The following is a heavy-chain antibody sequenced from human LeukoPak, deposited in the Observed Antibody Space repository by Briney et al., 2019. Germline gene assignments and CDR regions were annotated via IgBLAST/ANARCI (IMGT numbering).Heavy chain of an antibody. V-gene: IGHV4-31*03. CDR2: IYYSEST. CDR1: GGSIGSGGYY. CDR3: ARDTRYCSSTSCPNWFDP. J-gene: IGHJ5*02. D-gene: IGHD2-2*01. Sequence: SQTLSLTCTVSGGSIGSGGYYWSWIRQHPGNDLEWIGYIYYSESTYYNPSLKSRVTISVDTSKNQFSLKLSSVTAADTAVYYCARDTRYCSSTSCPNWFDPWGQGTLVTVSS.